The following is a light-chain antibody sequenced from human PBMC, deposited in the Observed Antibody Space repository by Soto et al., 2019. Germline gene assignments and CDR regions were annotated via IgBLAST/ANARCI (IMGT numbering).Light chain of an antibody. Sequence: SYELAQPPSVSVSPGQTARITCSGDALTKQYACWYQLKPGQAPVLALYKDTERPSGIPERFSGSSSGTTVTLTISGVRAEDEADYYCLSADSSGNYRVFGGGTKVTVL. CDR1: ALTKQY. CDR3: LSADSSGNYRV. J-gene: IGLJ2*01. V-gene: IGLV3-25*03. CDR2: KDT.